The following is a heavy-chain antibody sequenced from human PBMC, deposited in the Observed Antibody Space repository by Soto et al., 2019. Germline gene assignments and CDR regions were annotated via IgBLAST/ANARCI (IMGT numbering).Heavy chain of an antibody. Sequence: QLHLVQSGAVVKKPGASVTVSCSASGYPVTAYYMHWVRQAPGRGLEWMGGINPATGAAKYTQTCHGRVTMTRGTSTSTVFMELSGLTSGDTAVFYCARGGGVGVAGSAAFDMWGQGTLVTVSS. V-gene: IGHV1-2*02. CDR2: INPATGAA. CDR3: ARGGGVGVAGSAAFDM. D-gene: IGHD3-3*01. J-gene: IGHJ3*02. CDR1: GYPVTAYY.